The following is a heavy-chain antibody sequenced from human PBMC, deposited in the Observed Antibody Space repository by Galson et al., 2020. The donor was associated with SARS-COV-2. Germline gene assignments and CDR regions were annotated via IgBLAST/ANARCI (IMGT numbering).Heavy chain of an antibody. CDR3: ARTQYDILTGYYSAFDY. J-gene: IGHJ4*02. D-gene: IGHD3-9*01. Sequence: SGPTLVKPTQTLTLTCTFSGFSLNTSGMCVSWIRQPPGKALEWLALIDWDDDKYYSTSLKTRLTISKDTSKNQVVLTMTNMDPVDTATYYCARTQYDILTGYYSAFDYWGQGTLVTVSS. CDR2: IDWDDDK. V-gene: IGHV2-70*01. CDR1: GFSLNTSGMC.